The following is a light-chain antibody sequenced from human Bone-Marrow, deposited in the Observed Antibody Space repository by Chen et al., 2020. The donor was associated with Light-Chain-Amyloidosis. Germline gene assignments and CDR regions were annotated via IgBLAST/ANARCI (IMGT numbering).Light chain of an antibody. V-gene: IGLV3-21*02. CDR1: NIGSTS. Sequence: SYVLTQPSSVSVAPGQTATIACGGNNIGSTSVHWYQQTPGQAPLLFVYDDSDRPSGIPERWSGSDAGNTASLAISGGEAGDGAGYYCQVWSKGSDRPVFGGGTEITVL. CDR2: DDS. CDR3: QVWSKGSDRPV. J-gene: IGLJ3*02.